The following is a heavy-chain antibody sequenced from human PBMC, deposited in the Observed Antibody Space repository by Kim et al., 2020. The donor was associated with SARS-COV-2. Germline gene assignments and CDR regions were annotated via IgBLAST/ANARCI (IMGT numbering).Heavy chain of an antibody. D-gene: IGHD2-15*01. CDR3: ARTQGVAKPRFIDY. Sequence: YVDSVKGRFTISRDNAENSIYLQMSSLRAEDTAVYYCARTQGVAKPRFIDYWGQGTLVTVSS. V-gene: IGHV3-7*01. J-gene: IGHJ4*02.